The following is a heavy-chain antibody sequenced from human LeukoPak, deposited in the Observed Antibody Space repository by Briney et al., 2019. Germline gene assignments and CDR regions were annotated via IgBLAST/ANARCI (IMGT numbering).Heavy chain of an antibody. CDR2: ISGSGGST. CDR1: GFTFSTYA. D-gene: IGHD3-22*01. V-gene: IGHV3-23*01. CDR3: AKGGHYYASSGYYYFDY. Sequence: PGGPLRLSCAASGFTFSTYAMSWVRQAPGKGLEWVSAISGSGGSTYYADSVKGRFTISRDNSKNTLYLQTNSLRAEDTAVYYCAKGGHYYASSGYYYFDYWGQGTLVTVSS. J-gene: IGHJ4*02.